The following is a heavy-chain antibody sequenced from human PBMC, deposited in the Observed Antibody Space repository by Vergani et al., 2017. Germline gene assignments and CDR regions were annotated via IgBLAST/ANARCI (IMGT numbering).Heavy chain of an antibody. CDR3: ARIGSMLMIDP. CDR1: GGSISSGGYS. J-gene: IGHJ5*02. Sequence: QLQLQESGSGLVKPSQTLSLTCAVSGGSISSGGYSWSWIRQPPGKGLEWIGYIYYSGITYYNPSLKSRVTISVDTSKNQFSLKLSSVTAADTAVYYCARIGSMLMIDPWGQGTLVTVSS. CDR2: IYYSGIT. D-gene: IGHD2-15*01. V-gene: IGHV4-30-2*05.